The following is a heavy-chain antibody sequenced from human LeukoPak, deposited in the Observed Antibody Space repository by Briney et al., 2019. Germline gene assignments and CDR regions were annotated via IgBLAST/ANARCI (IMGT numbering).Heavy chain of an antibody. V-gene: IGHV3-20*04. J-gene: IGHJ4*02. CDR3: ARTRKDSGSYFLYYFDY. CDR2: INWNGGST. Sequence: GGSLRLSCAASGFAFDDYAMSWVRQAPGKGLEWVSGINWNGGSTGYADSVKGRFTISRDNAKNSLYLQMNSLRAEDAALYYCARTRKDSGSYFLYYFDYWGQGTLVTVSS. D-gene: IGHD1-26*01. CDR1: GFAFDDYA.